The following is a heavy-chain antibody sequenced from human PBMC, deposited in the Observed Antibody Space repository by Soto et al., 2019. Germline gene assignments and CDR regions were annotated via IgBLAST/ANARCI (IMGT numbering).Heavy chain of an antibody. CDR2: ISWDGGST. CDR3: AKAGRSGLSPFDS. CDR1: GFPFDDYS. J-gene: IGHJ4*02. V-gene: IGHV3-43*01. Sequence: RGSLRLSCAASGFPFDDYSMHWVRQAPGKGLEWVSLISWDGGSTFYADSVKGRFTSSRDNRKNSLYLQMNSLRTEDTALYYCAKAGRSGLSPFDSWGQGTLVTVSS. D-gene: IGHD2-15*01.